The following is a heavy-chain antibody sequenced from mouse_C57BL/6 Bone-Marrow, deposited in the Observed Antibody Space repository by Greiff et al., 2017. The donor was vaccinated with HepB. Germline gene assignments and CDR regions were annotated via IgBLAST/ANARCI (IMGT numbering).Heavy chain of an antibody. Sequence: ESGPGLVKPSQSLSLTCSVTGYSITSGYYWNWIRQFPGNKLEWMGYISYDGSNNYNPSLKNRISITRDTSKNQFFLKLNSVTTEDTATYYCARVGGYDGYYAMDYWGQGTSVTVSS. CDR2: ISYDGSN. CDR1: GYSITSGYY. J-gene: IGHJ4*01. CDR3: ARVGGYDGYYAMDY. D-gene: IGHD2-3*01. V-gene: IGHV3-6*01.